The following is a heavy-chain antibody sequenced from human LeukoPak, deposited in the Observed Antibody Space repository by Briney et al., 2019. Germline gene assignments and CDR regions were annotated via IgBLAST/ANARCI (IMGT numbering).Heavy chain of an antibody. CDR1: GGSISSSTYY. Sequence: SETLSLTCTVSGGSISSSTYYWGWIRQPPGKGLEWIGSINYSGSTFYNPSLKSRVTISVDTSKNQFSLKLSSVTAADTAVYYCARAGSAPDYYYYYYMDVWGKGTTVTVSS. D-gene: IGHD6-25*01. J-gene: IGHJ6*03. V-gene: IGHV4-39*07. CDR2: INYSGST. CDR3: ARAGSAPDYYYYYYMDV.